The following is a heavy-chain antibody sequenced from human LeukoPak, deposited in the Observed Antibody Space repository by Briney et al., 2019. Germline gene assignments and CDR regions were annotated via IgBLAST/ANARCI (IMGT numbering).Heavy chain of an antibody. CDR1: GGSISSGGYS. D-gene: IGHD6-19*01. Sequence: SETLSLTCTVSGGSISSGGYSWSWIRQHPGKGLEWIGYIYYSGSTYYNPSLKSRVTISVDTSKNQFSLRLSSVTAADTAVYYCARDNSSGWPGLAYWGQGTLVTVSS. CDR3: ARDNSSGWPGLAY. J-gene: IGHJ4*02. CDR2: IYYSGST. V-gene: IGHV4-31*03.